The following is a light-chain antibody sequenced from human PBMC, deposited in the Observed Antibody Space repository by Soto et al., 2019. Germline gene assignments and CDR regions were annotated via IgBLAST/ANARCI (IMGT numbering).Light chain of an antibody. CDR2: GAS. CDR1: QSVSSSY. CDR3: HQYDSSPLT. J-gene: IGKJ4*01. V-gene: IGKV3-20*01. Sequence: EIVLTQSPGTLSLSPGERATLSCRASQSVSSSYLAWYQQKPGQAPRLLIYGASSRATGIPDRFSGSGSGTAVALTISILEPEDCAVYDCHQYDSSPLTFGGGTMVEFK.